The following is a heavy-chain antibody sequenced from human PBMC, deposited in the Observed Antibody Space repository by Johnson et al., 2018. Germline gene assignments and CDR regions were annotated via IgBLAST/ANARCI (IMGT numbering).Heavy chain of an antibody. J-gene: IGHJ4*02. Sequence: QVELQESGPGQVKPSETLSLTCTVSGASICSSSFYWGWIRQPPGTGLPLVGSFFHVGSTFSNPSLKSRVTISVDTSKNQLSLRLTSVPAADTAVYYCARAGSGWASAHDYWGQGSLVTVSS. CDR3: ARAGSGWASAHDY. D-gene: IGHD6-19*01. CDR1: GASICSSSFY. V-gene: IGHV4-39*01. CDR2: FFHVGST.